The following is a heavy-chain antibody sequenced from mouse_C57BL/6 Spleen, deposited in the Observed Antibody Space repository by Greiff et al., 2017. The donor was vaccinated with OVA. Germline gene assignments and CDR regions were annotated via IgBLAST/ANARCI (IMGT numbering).Heavy chain of an antibody. CDR2: ISYDGSN. CDR1: GYSITSGYY. Sequence: EVKLMESGPGLVKPSQSLSLTCSVTGYSITSGYYWNWIRQFPGNKLEWMGYISYDGSNNYNPSLKNRISITRDTSKNQFFLKLNSVTTEDTATYYCARDTLLYGSSYWYFDVWGTGTTVTVSS. CDR3: ARDTLLYGSSYWYFDV. D-gene: IGHD1-1*01. V-gene: IGHV3-6*01. J-gene: IGHJ1*03.